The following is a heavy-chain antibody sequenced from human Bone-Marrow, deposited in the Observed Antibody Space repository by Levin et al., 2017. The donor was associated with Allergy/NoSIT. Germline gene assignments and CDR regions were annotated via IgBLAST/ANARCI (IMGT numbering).Heavy chain of an antibody. D-gene: IGHD6-6*01. CDR2: VSSSGRIT. J-gene: IGHJ4*02. CDR1: GFTFRDYY. CDR3: GRSTIGARPAGFDY. Sequence: GESLKISCAASGFTFRDYYMSWIRQAPGKGLEWVSYVSSSGRITYYADSVKGRFTISRDNPKNSLYLEMNSLRAEDTAVYYCGRSTIGARPAGFDYGGQGTLVAVSS. V-gene: IGHV3-11*01.